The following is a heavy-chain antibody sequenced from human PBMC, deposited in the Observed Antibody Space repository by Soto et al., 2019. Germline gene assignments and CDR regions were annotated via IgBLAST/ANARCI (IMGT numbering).Heavy chain of an antibody. CDR3: ASRSAQLTYYFDY. CDR2: ISVYKGNT. J-gene: IGHJ4*02. V-gene: IGHV1-18*01. CDR1: GFTSSNSG. D-gene: IGHD6-6*01. Sequence: ASVKVSCKASGFTSSNSGISWMRQAPGQGLEWMGWISVYKGNTNYAQSLQGRVTMTTDKSTNTAYMELRSLRFDDTAVYYCASRSAQLTYYFDYWGQGTLVTVSS.